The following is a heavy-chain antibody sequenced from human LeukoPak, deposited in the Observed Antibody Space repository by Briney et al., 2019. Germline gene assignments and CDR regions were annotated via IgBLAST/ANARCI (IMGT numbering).Heavy chain of an antibody. D-gene: IGHD4-23*01. J-gene: IGHJ6*03. CDR1: GGTFSSYA. Sequence: GASVKVSCKASGGTFSSYAISWVRQAPGQGLEWMGGIIPIFGTANYAQKFQGRVTITADKSTSTAYMELSSLRSEDTAVYYCARGGNWSRLYYYYMDVWGKGTTVTVSS. V-gene: IGHV1-69*06. CDR2: IIPIFGTA. CDR3: ARGGNWSRLYYYYMDV.